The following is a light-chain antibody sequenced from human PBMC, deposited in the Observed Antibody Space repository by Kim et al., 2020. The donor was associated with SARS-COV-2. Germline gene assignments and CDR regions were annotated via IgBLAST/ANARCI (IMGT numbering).Light chain of an antibody. V-gene: IGKV1-27*01. Sequence: DIQMTQSPSTLAASVGDRVTITCRASQGVSNYLAWYQQKPGKVPKLLIYAASALQAGVPSRFSGSGSGTEFTLTISSLQPEDFATYYCQNYNSAPYTFGPGTKLEI. J-gene: IGKJ2*01. CDR2: AAS. CDR3: QNYNSAPYT. CDR1: QGVSNY.